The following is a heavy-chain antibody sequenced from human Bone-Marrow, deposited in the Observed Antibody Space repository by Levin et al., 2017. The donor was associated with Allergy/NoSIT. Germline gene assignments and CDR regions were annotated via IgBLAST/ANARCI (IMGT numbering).Heavy chain of an antibody. Sequence: GGSLRLSCAASGFTFSSFAMTWVRQAPGKGLEWVSAISGSGDNTYYADSVKGRFTISRDNSKHTMYLQLNSLRAEDTAVYYCAKGPPFNWNYIVYWGQGTLVTVSS. J-gene: IGHJ4*02. CDR1: GFTFSSFA. V-gene: IGHV3-23*01. CDR3: AKGPPFNWNYIVY. CDR2: ISGSGDNT. D-gene: IGHD1-20*01.